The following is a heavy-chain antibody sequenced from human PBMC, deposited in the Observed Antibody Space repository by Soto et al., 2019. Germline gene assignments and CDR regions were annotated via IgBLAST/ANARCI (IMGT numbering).Heavy chain of an antibody. D-gene: IGHD4-4*01. V-gene: IGHV3-23*01. CDR2: ISGSGGST. Sequence: GGSLRLSCAASGFTFSSYAMSWVRQAPGKGLEWVSGISGSGGSTYYADSVKGRFTISRDNSKNTLYLQMNSLRAEDTAVNYCAKVGFDYSNYDYWGQGTLVTVSS. CDR1: GFTFSSYA. CDR3: AKVGFDYSNYDY. J-gene: IGHJ4*02.